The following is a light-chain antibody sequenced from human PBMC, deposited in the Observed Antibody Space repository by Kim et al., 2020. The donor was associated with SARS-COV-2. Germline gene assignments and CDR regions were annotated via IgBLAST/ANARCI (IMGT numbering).Light chain of an antibody. Sequence: EIVLTQSPGTLSLSPGESATLSCRASQTVSSPYLAWYQQRPGQAPRLIIYGVSKRATDIPDRFSGSGSGTDFTLTISGLEPEDFAVYYCQQYGHSPRTFGQGTRLEIK. CDR3: QQYGHSPRT. CDR2: GVS. J-gene: IGKJ5*01. CDR1: QTVSSPY. V-gene: IGKV3-20*01.